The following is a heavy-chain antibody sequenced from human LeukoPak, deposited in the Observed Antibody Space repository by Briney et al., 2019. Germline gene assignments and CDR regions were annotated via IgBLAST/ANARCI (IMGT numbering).Heavy chain of an antibody. CDR3: AKRGVVIRVILVGFHKEAYYFNS. CDR1: GITLSNYG. CDR2: ISDSGGRT. V-gene: IGHV3-23*01. J-gene: IGHJ4*02. Sequence: PGGSLRLSCAVSGITLSNYGMSWVRQAPGKGLEWVAGISDSGGRTHYADSVKGRFTISRDNPKNTLYLQMNSRRPEDTAVYFCAKRGVVIRVILVGFHKEAYYFNSWGQGVLVTVPS. D-gene: IGHD3-22*01.